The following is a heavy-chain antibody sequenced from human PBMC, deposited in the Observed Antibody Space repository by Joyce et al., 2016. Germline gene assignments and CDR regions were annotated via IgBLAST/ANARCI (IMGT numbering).Heavy chain of an antibody. V-gene: IGHV3-30*18. J-gene: IGHJ3*02. D-gene: IGHD2-2*01. CDR1: GFPFSIYG. CDR2: ISYDGSNK. Sequence: QVQLVESGGGVVQPGMSLRLSCAASGFPFSIYGMHWVRQAPVKGLEWVAVISYDGSNKHYRDSVKGRFTISRDNSKNTLYLQMNDLRAEDTAVYYCAKFFMSATPSPNDVFDIWGQGTMVTVSS. CDR3: AKFFMSATPSPNDVFDI.